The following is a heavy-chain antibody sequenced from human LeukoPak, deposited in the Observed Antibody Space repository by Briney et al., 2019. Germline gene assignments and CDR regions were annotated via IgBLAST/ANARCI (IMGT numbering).Heavy chain of an antibody. V-gene: IGHV4-61*08. CDR1: GGSISSGGYY. J-gene: IGHJ4*02. CDR2: IYYSGST. CDR3: XRHSEGIMITFGRGDYFDY. Sequence: SETLSLTCTVSGGSISSGGYYWSWIRQPPGKGLEWIGYIYYSGSTNYNPSLKSRVTISVDTSKNQFSLKLSSVTAADTAVYXXXRHSEGIMITFGRGDYFDYWGQGTLVTVSS. D-gene: IGHD3-16*01.